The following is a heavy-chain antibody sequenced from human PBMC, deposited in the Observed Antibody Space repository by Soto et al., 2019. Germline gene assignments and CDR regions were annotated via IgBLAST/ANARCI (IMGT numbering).Heavy chain of an antibody. V-gene: IGHV3-30*18. Sequence: GGSLRLSCAASGFTFSSYGMHWVRQAPGKGLEWVAVISYDGSNKYYADSVKGRFTISRDNSKNTLYLQMNSLRAEDTAVYYCAKPVEWELLSQGALFFDYWGQGTLVTVSS. CDR3: AKPVEWELLSQGALFFDY. D-gene: IGHD1-26*01. J-gene: IGHJ4*02. CDR2: ISYDGSNK. CDR1: GFTFSSYG.